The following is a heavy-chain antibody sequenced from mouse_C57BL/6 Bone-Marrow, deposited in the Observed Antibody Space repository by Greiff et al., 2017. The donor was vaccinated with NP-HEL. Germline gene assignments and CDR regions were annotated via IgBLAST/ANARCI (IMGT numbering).Heavy chain of an antibody. CDR3: GRGWLLKGYDMDY. Sequence: VQLQQPGAELVRPGTSVKLSCKASGYTFTSYWMHWVKQRPGQGLEWIGVIDPSGSYTNYNQKFKGKATLTVDTSSSTAYMQLSSLTSEEAAVYYCGRGWLLKGYDMDYWGQGTSVTVSS. J-gene: IGHJ4*01. D-gene: IGHD2-3*01. CDR2: IDPSGSYT. V-gene: IGHV1-59*01. CDR1: GYTFTSYW.